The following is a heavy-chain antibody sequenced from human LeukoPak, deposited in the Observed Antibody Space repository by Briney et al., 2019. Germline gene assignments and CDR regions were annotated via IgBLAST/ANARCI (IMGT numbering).Heavy chain of an antibody. V-gene: IGHV3-23*01. CDR2: ISGSGGST. Sequence: GGSLRLSCAASGFTFSNYAMSWVRQAPGTGLQWVSSISGSGGSTYSADSVKGRFTISRDNSKNTLYLQMNSLRAEDTAVYHCAKERNWHFDLWGRGTLVSVSS. CDR3: AKERNWHFDL. CDR1: GFTFSNYA. J-gene: IGHJ2*01.